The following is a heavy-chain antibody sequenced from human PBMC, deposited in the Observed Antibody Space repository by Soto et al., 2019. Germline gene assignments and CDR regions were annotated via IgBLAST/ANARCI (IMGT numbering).Heavy chain of an antibody. J-gene: IGHJ6*02. Sequence: QVQLAQSGAEVKKPGSSVRVSCQTSRGTFNTSPISWMRQAPGQGLEWLGDILPVFGMVNYAQQFQDRLILAADESTTSVCMEVSRLTPEDTAVYFCATPHLRGRHYDFRSPPTASLSHYGLGVWGQGTTVIVSS. V-gene: IGHV1-69*01. D-gene: IGHD3-3*01. CDR1: RGTFNTSP. CDR3: ATPHLRGRHYDFRSPPTASLSHYGLGV. CDR2: ILPVFGMV.